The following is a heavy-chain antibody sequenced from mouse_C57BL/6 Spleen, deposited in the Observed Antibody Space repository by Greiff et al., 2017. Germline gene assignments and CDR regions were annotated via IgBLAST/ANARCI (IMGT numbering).Heavy chain of an antibody. V-gene: IGHV1-4*01. CDR2: INPSSGYT. CDR1: GYTFTSYT. D-gene: IGHD1-1*01. Sequence: QVQLQQSGAELARPGASVKMSCKASGYTFTSYTMHWVKQRPGQGLEWIGYINPSSGYTKYNQKFKDKATLTADKSSSTAYMQLSSLTSEDSAVYYCARKETTGYFDVWGTGTTVTVSS. CDR3: ARKETTGYFDV. J-gene: IGHJ1*03.